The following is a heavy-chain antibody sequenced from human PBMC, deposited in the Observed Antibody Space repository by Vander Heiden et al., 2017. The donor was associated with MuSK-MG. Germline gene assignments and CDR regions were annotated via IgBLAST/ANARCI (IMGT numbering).Heavy chain of an antibody. Sequence: EAQLVESGGGLVQTGGSLRLSCAASGFTFSTYAMNWVRQAPGKGLEWVSGLSGSGDATHNADSVKGRLTISRDNSKNTLYLQMNSLRVEDTAVYYCARVLSSGYYYVRYFDLWGRGTLVTVSS. J-gene: IGHJ2*01. CDR2: LSGSGDAT. CDR3: ARVLSSGYYYVRYFDL. D-gene: IGHD3-22*01. V-gene: IGHV3-23*04. CDR1: GFTFSTYA.